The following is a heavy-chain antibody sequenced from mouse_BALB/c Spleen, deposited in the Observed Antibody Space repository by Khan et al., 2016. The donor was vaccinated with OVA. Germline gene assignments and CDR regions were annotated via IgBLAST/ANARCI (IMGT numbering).Heavy chain of an antibody. Sequence: QVQLKQSGAELARPGASVKMSCKASGYTFTSYTMHWVRQRPGQAPEWIGHINPSNNYTNYNQNFKDKATLIVDKSSSTAYMQLSSLTSEDSAVYYCVREGAYNRSDGWFAYWGQGTLVTVSA. CDR1: GYTFTSYT. D-gene: IGHD2-14*01. CDR2: INPSNNYT. J-gene: IGHJ3*01. V-gene: IGHV1-4*01. CDR3: VREGAYNRSDGWFAY.